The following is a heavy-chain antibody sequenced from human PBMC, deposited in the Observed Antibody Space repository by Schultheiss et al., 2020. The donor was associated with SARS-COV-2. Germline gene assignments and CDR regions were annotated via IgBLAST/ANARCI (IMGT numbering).Heavy chain of an antibody. CDR3: AKDRIRYSSSWHDY. Sequence: GGSLRLSCAASGFTFSRSVMSWVRQAPGKGLEWVSAISDSDDNTYYADSVKGRFTISRDNSKNTLYLQMNSLRAEDTAVYYCAKDRIRYSSSWHDYWGQGTLVTVSS. J-gene: IGHJ4*02. D-gene: IGHD6-13*01. CDR1: GFTFSRSV. CDR2: ISDSDDNT. V-gene: IGHV3-23*01.